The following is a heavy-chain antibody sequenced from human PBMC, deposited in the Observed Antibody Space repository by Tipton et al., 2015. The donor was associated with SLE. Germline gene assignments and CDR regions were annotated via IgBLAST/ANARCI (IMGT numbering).Heavy chain of an antibody. CDR1: GGSISSRSYY. J-gene: IGHJ3*02. V-gene: IGHV4-39*07. D-gene: IGHD2-15*01. Sequence: TLSLTCTVPGGSISSRSYYWGWIRQPPGKGLEWIGRIYYSGSTYYNPALKSRVTISVDTSKNQFSLKLSSVTAADTAVYYCARQDPVVAAHAFDIWGQGTMVTVSS. CDR3: ARQDPVVAAHAFDI. CDR2: IYYSGST.